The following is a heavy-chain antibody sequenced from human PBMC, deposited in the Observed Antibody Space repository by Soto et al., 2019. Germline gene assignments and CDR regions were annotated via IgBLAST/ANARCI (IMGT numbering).Heavy chain of an antibody. CDR2: IYYSGNT. Sequence: SETLSLTCAVSGGSISSGGFSWSWIRQSPGKVLELIGYIYYSGNTYYNPSLKSRVTMSVDRSNNEYSLRLSSVTAAHTAVYYCARATFSRKGYYDATDYYYFDYRRQRTLGTVSS. CDR1: GGSISSGGFS. V-gene: IGHV4-30-2*06. D-gene: IGHD3-22*01. J-gene: IGHJ4*02. CDR3: ARATFSRKGYYDATDYYYFDY.